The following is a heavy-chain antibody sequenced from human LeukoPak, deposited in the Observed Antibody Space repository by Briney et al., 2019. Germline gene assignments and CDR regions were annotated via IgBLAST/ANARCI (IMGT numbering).Heavy chain of an antibody. CDR3: ARGQPYGDYNYFDP. V-gene: IGHV1-2*06. CDR1: GYTFIAYY. J-gene: IGHJ5*02. Sequence: EASVKVSCXASGYTFIAYYMHWVRQAPGQGLEWMGRINPSTGGTNSAQKFQGRVTMTRDTSISTAYMELSRLTSDDTAIYYCARGQPYGDYNYFDPWGQGTLVTVSS. D-gene: IGHD4-17*01. CDR2: INPSTGGT.